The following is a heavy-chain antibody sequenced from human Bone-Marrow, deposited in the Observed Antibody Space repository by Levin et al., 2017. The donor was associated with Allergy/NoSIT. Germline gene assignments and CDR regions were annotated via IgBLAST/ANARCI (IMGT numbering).Heavy chain of an antibody. V-gene: IGHV3-30*03. CDR1: GFSFSNFA. Sequence: GGSLRLSCAASGFSFSNFAMHWVRQAPGKGLEWVAVISYDETNEYYADSVKGRFTISRHNSKNTLYLQMDSLQAEDTAVYYCAGGYGYCTGGTCFPLEHWGQGTLVTVSS. J-gene: IGHJ4*02. D-gene: IGHD2-8*02. CDR2: ISYDETNE. CDR3: AGGYGYCTGGTCFPLEH.